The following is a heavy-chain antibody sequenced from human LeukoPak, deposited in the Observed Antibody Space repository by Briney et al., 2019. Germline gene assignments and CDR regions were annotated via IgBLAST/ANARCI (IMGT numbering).Heavy chain of an antibody. D-gene: IGHD3-10*01. Sequence: GGSLRLSCAASGFTFSTYWMTWVRQAPGKGLEWVSAISGSGGSTYYADSVKGRFTISRDNSKNTLYVQMNSLRAEDTAVYYCAKLLFRGVGSWFDPWGQGTLVTVSS. V-gene: IGHV3-23*01. CDR3: AKLLFRGVGSWFDP. CDR2: ISGSGGST. J-gene: IGHJ5*02. CDR1: GFTFSTYW.